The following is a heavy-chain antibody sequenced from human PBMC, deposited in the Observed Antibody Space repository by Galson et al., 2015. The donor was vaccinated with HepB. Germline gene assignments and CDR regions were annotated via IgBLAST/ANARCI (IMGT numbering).Heavy chain of an antibody. CDR1: GFTFSSYW. CDR2: IKQDGSEK. CDR3: ASQGRYYGSGSYFLFNY. D-gene: IGHD3-10*01. J-gene: IGHJ4*02. V-gene: IGHV3-7*03. Sequence: SLRLSCAASGFTFSSYWMSWVRQAPGKGLEWVANIKQDGSEKYYVDSVKGRFTISRDNAKNSLYLQMNSLRAEDTAVYYCASQGRYYGSGSYFLFNYWGQGTLVTVSS.